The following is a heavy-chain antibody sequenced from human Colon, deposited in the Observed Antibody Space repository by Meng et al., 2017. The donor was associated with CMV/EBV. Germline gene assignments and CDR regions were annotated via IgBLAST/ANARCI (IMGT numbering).Heavy chain of an antibody. CDR2: IYPQDGGT. J-gene: IGHJ4*02. Sequence: QRQPVQSGTEGNKPGASVKFSCKTSRYPFTPNHLHWVRQAPGQGLEWMGWIYPQDGGTYFAQKFQDRVTLTRDTSITTAYMELSGLTSDDTVIYYCVRESWYFDFWGEGTLVTVSS. CDR3: VRESWYFDF. V-gene: IGHV1-2*02. CDR1: RYPFTPNH. D-gene: IGHD6-13*01.